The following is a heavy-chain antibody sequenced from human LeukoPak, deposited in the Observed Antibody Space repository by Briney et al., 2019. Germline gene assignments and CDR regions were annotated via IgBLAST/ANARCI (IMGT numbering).Heavy chain of an antibody. CDR3: TTDGVLWFGELLR. Sequence: KTGGSLRLSCAASGFTFSNAWMSWVRQAPGKGLEWVGRIKSKTDGGTTDYAAPVKGRFTISRDDSKNTLYLQMNSLKTEDTAVYYCTTDGVLWFGELLRWGQGTLVTVS. CDR2: IKSKTDGGTT. D-gene: IGHD3-10*01. V-gene: IGHV3-15*01. J-gene: IGHJ4*02. CDR1: GFTFSNAW.